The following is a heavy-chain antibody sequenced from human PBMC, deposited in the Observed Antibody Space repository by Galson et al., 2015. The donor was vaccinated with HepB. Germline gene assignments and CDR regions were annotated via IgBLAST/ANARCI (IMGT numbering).Heavy chain of an antibody. J-gene: IGHJ3*01. Sequence: SVKVSCRASGYTFTSYALRWVRQAPGQGLEWMGWISGYNDNTNYAQKFQGRVTMTTDTSTSAAYMELRSLRSDDTAVYYCARNTSDKGALDVWGQGTLVTVSS. V-gene: IGHV1-18*01. CDR2: ISGYNDNT. CDR1: GYTFTSYA. CDR3: ARNTSDKGALDV. D-gene: IGHD1/OR15-1a*01.